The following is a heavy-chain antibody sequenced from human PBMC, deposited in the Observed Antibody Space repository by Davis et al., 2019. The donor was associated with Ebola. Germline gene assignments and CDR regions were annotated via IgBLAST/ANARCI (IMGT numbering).Heavy chain of an antibody. CDR2: IKTIRDGGTV. J-gene: IGHJ5*02. V-gene: IGHV3-15*07. CDR3: ILFDGDYLQWSDP. CDR1: GFTFTNAW. D-gene: IGHD3-3*01. Sequence: GESLKIPCAASGFTFTNAWMNWVRQAPGKGLEWVGRIKTIRDGGTVDLAAPVKGRFSMSRDDSKSMLYLQMNNLKKEDTGLYYCILFDGDYLQWSDPRGQGTLVTVSS.